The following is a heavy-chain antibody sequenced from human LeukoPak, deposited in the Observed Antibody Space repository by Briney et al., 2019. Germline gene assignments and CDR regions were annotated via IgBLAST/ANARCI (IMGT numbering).Heavy chain of an antibody. CDR3: ARANYKYGSVSYYYRDYLDY. D-gene: IGHD3-10*01. V-gene: IGHV1-46*01. J-gene: IGHJ4*02. CDR1: GYTFTSYY. CDR2: INPSVGTP. Sequence: ASVKVSCKASGYTFTSYYMHWVRQATGQGLEWMGIINPSVGTPTYAQKFQGRVTMTRDTSTSTVYMEISTVRFEESAVYYCARANYKYGSVSYYYRDYLDYWGQGTLVTVSS.